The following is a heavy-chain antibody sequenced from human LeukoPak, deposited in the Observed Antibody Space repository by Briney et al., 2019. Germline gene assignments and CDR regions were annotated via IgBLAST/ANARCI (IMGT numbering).Heavy chain of an antibody. CDR2: IKQDGSEK. CDR3: ARSVRDYDFWSGSYYYYMDV. CDR1: GFTFSSYW. D-gene: IGHD3-3*01. Sequence: GGSLRLSCAASGFTFSSYWMSWVRQAPGKGLEWVANIKQDGSEKYYVDSVKGRFTISRDNAKNSLYLQMNSLRAEDTAVYYCARSVRDYDFWSGSYYYYMDVWGKGTTVTVSS. J-gene: IGHJ6*03. V-gene: IGHV3-7*01.